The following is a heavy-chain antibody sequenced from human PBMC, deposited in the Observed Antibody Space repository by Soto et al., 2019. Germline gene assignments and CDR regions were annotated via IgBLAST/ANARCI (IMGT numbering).Heavy chain of an antibody. J-gene: IGHJ6*02. CDR3: VRIATYSLGFYYYGMDV. CDR2: IYPDDSDT. V-gene: IGHV5-51*01. Sequence: KNWKRGVEGTIAFYWIGWVRQTTGKGLEWMGIIYPDDSDTRYSPSFQGQVTISADTSITTAYLQWSSLKASDTGTYYCVRIATYSLGFYYYGMDVWGQGTTVTVSS. D-gene: IGHD4-4*01. CDR1: EGTIAFYW.